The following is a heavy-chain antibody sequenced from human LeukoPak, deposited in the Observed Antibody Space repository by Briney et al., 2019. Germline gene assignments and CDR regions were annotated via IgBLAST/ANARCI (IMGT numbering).Heavy chain of an antibody. CDR1: GFTFSSYG. CDR2: IWYDGSNK. V-gene: IGHV3-33*06. CDR3: AKDPRDSSGYHYLAGRIPPTGIDY. D-gene: IGHD3-22*01. Sequence: GGSLRLSCAASGFTFSSYGMHWVRQAPGKGLEWVAVIWYDGSNKYYADSVKGRFTISRDNSKNTLYLQMNSLRAEDTAVYYCAKDPRDSSGYHYLAGRIPPTGIDYWGQGTLVTVSS. J-gene: IGHJ4*02.